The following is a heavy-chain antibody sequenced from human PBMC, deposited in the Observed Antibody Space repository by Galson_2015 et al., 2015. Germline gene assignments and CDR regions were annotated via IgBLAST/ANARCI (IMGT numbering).Heavy chain of an antibody. CDR2: MNPNSGNT. D-gene: IGHD3-22*01. J-gene: IGHJ4*02. Sequence: SVKVSCKASGYTFTSYDINWVRQATGQGLEWMGWMNPNSGNTGYAQKFQGRVTMTRNTSISTAYMELSSLRSEDTAVYYCARGREYYYDSSSHLDYWGQGTLVTVSS. CDR1: GYTFTSYD. V-gene: IGHV1-8*01. CDR3: ARGREYYYDSSSHLDY.